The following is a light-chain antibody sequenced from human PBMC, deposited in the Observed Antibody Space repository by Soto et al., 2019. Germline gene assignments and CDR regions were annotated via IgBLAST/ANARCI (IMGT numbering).Light chain of an antibody. J-gene: IGLJ1*01. CDR3: AAWDDSLDGPGYV. CDR2: SNN. CDR1: SSNIGSNT. V-gene: IGLV1-44*01. Sequence: QSVLTQPPSASGTPGQRVTISCSGGSSNIGSNTVNWYQQLPGTAPKLLIYSNNRRPSGVPDRFSDSKSGTSASLAISGLQSEDEADYYCAAWDDSLDGPGYVFGTGTKVTVL.